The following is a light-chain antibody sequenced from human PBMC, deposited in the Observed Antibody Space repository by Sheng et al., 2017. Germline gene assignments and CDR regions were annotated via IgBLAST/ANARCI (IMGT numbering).Light chain of an antibody. CDR2: DAS. CDR3: HQYDTLPFT. CDR1: QDIYNY. Sequence: DIQMTQSPSSLSASVGDRVTITCQASQDIYNYLNWYQQKSGKAPKLLIYDASNLETGVPSRFSGSGSGTDFTFTISSLQPEDIATYYCHQYDTLPFTFGPGTKVDIK. J-gene: IGKJ3*01. V-gene: IGKV1-33*01.